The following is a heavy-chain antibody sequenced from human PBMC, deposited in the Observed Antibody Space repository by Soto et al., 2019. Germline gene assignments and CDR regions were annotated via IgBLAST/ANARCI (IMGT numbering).Heavy chain of an antibody. J-gene: IGHJ4*02. CDR3: ARRENDTTYYYWLH. Sequence: PGGSLRLSCVASGFNFGDYSMNWVRQAPGKGLEWVASISSRDTFIQYGDSVRGRFTISRDNARKALYLHLNDVRAADTAMYYCARRENDTTYYYWLHWGRGTLVTVSS. V-gene: IGHV3-21*01. D-gene: IGHD3-10*01. CDR2: ISSRDTFI. CDR1: GFNFGDYS.